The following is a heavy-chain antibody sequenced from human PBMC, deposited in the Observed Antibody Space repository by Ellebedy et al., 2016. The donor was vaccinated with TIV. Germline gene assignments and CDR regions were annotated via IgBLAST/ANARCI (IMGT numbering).Heavy chain of an antibody. CDR1: GVSVGLNY. V-gene: IGHV3-53*01. D-gene: IGHD7-27*01. CDR2: IYSGGST. J-gene: IGHJ4*02. Sequence: PGGSLRLSCAASGVSVGLNYMAWVRQAPGKGLEWVSVIYSGGSTYYADSVKGRFTISRDNSKNTLYLQMNSLRAEDTAVYYCAREVSGVALDYWGQGTLVTVSS. CDR3: AREVSGVALDY.